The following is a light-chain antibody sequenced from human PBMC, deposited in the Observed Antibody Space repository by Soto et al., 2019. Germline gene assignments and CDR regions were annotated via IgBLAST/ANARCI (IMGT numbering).Light chain of an antibody. CDR1: QSISSW. CDR2: DAS. CDR3: QQYNSYSWT. V-gene: IGKV1-5*01. Sequence: IQRTQSPSTLSASVGDRVTITCRASQSISSWLAWYQQKPGKAPKLLIYDASSLESGVPSRFSGSGSGTEFTLTISSLQPDDFATYYCQQYNSYSWTFGQGTKV. J-gene: IGKJ1*01.